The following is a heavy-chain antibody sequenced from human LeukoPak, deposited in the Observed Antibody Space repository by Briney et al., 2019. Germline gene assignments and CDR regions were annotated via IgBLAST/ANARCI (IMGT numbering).Heavy chain of an antibody. CDR1: GFTFSTYW. Sequence: AGGSLRLSCAASGFTFSTYWMSWVRQAPGKGLEWVANIRQDGSEKYYVDSVKGRFTISRDNAKNSLYLQMNGLRAEDTAVYYCATVPAFDIWGQETMVTVSS. J-gene: IGHJ3*02. V-gene: IGHV3-7*01. CDR2: IRQDGSEK. CDR3: ATVPAFDI.